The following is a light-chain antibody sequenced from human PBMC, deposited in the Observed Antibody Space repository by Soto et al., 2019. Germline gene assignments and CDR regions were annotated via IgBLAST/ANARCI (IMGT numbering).Light chain of an antibody. CDR2: DVS. CDR1: SRDVGNYNY. CDR3: SSYTSGSTYV. Sequence: QSALTQPASVSGSPGQSITISCTGTSRDVGNYNYVSWYQQYPGKAPKLMIYDVSNRPSGVANRCSGSKSGNTASLTISGLQAEDEADYYCSSYTSGSTYVFGTGTKLTVL. V-gene: IGLV2-14*01. J-gene: IGLJ1*01.